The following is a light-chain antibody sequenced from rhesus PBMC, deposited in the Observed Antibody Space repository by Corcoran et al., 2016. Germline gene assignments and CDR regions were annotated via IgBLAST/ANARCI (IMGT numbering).Light chain of an antibody. V-gene: IGKV1-32*02. Sequence: DIQMSQSPSSLSASVGARVTITCRASQGISNFLNWYQQKPGKAPKLLIYYANTLASGVPSRFSGSGSGTDFTLTISSLQPEDCATYYCQQGKSNPPTFGQGTKVEIK. CDR3: QQGKSNPPT. CDR2: YAN. CDR1: QGISNF. J-gene: IGKJ1*01.